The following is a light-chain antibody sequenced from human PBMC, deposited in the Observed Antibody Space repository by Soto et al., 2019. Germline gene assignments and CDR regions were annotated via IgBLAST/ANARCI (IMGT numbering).Light chain of an antibody. CDR3: QHYNNWPIA. CDR1: QSVASN. CDR2: GTS. J-gene: IGKJ5*01. V-gene: IGKV3-15*01. Sequence: EIVMTQSPASLSVSPGESVTXXXXASQSVASNLAWYQQKPGQAPRLLIYGTSTRATGVPARFSGSGSGTDFTLTISSLQAADFAVYHCQHYNNWPIAFGQGTRLEIK.